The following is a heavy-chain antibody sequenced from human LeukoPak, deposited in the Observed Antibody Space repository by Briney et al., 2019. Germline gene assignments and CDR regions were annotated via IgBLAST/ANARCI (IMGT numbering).Heavy chain of an antibody. Sequence: GGSLRLSCAASGFTFSSYSMNWVRPAPGKGLEWVSSISSSSSYIHYADSVKGRFTISRDNAKNSLYLQMNSLRAEDTAVYYCARESEYSTNAFDYWGQGTLVTVSS. CDR3: ARESEYSTNAFDY. V-gene: IGHV3-21*01. D-gene: IGHD6-6*01. CDR2: ISSSSSYI. CDR1: GFTFSSYS. J-gene: IGHJ4*02.